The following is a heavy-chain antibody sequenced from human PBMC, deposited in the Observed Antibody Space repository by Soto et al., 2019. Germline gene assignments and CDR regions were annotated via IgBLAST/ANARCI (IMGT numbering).Heavy chain of an antibody. D-gene: IGHD3-3*01. Sequence: GASVKVSCKASGYTFTGYYMHWVRQAPGQGLEWMGWINPNSGGTNYAQKFQGWVTVTRDTSISTAYMELSRLRSDDTVVYYCARTPTIRYYFDYWGQGTLVTVSS. V-gene: IGHV1-2*04. CDR2: INPNSGGT. CDR3: ARTPTIRYYFDY. J-gene: IGHJ4*02. CDR1: GYTFTGYY.